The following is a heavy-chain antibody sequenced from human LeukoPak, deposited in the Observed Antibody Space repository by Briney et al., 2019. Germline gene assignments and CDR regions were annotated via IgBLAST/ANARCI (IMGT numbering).Heavy chain of an antibody. CDR2: ISAYNGNT. V-gene: IGHV1-18*01. D-gene: IGHD4-17*01. J-gene: IGHJ6*03. Sequence: GASVKVSCKASGYTFTSYGISWVRQAPGQGLEWMGWISAYNGNTNYAQKLQGRVTMTTDTSTSTAYMELRSLRSDDTAVYYCARGKSVYGEVVYYYYYYMDVWGKGTTVTVSS. CDR1: GYTFTSYG. CDR3: ARGKSVYGEVVYYYYYYMDV.